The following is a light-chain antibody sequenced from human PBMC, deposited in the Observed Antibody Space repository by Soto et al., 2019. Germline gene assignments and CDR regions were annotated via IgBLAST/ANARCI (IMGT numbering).Light chain of an antibody. CDR1: QSVRSD. CDR2: GVS. CDR3: QHYNNLPLT. Sequence: EIVMTQSPATLSVSPGEGASLSCRASQSVRSDLAWYQHKPGLAPRLLIYGVSTRATGIPVRFSGSWSGTEFTLSSSSRQSEDSAIYYCQHYNNLPLTFGGGTKVDIK. J-gene: IGKJ4*01. V-gene: IGKV3-15*01.